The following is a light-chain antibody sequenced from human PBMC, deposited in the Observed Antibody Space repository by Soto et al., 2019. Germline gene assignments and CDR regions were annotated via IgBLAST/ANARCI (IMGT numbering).Light chain of an antibody. Sequence: QSVLTQPASVSGSPGQSITISCTGSSSDVGAYNYVSWYRHLPGKAPELMIYDVSHRPSGVSDRFSGSKSGNTASLTISGLQAEDYADYYCSSWTNSGTYVFGTGTKVTVL. J-gene: IGLJ1*01. CDR3: SSWTNSGTYV. CDR2: DVS. CDR1: SSDVGAYNY. V-gene: IGLV2-14*03.